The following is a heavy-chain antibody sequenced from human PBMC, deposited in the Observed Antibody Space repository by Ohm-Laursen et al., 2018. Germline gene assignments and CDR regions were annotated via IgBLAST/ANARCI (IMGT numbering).Heavy chain of an antibody. Sequence: SLRLSCAASGFTLSSHGMYWVRQAPGKGLEWVAVISYDGSNKYYADSVKGRFTISRDNSKNTLYLQMNSLRAEDTAVYYCAKVLFSYYGSGSYYSPDYWGQGTLVTVSS. CDR3: AKVLFSYYGSGSYYSPDY. CDR2: ISYDGSNK. D-gene: IGHD3-10*01. V-gene: IGHV3-30*18. CDR1: GFTLSSHG. J-gene: IGHJ4*02.